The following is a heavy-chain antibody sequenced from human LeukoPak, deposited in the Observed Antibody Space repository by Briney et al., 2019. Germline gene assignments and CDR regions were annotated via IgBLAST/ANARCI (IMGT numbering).Heavy chain of an antibody. J-gene: IGHJ6*03. CDR1: GFTFSSYE. CDR2: ISSSGSTI. Sequence: GGSLRLSCAASGFTFSSYEMNWVRQAPGKGLEWVSYISSSGSTIYYADPVKGRFTISRDNAKNSLYLQMNSLRAEDTAVYYCARDATVIRYYYYMDVWGKGTTVTISS. D-gene: IGHD4-17*01. V-gene: IGHV3-48*03. CDR3: ARDATVIRYYYYMDV.